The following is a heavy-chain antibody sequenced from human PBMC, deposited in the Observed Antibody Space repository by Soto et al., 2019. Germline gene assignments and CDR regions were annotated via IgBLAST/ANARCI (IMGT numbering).Heavy chain of an antibody. Sequence: ESLKISCKASGYDSATFRIVWVRQLPEKGLEWMGVISADDSNVTYSPPFQSQVTISADKSTTTAYLHWGDLRASDTAIYYCARHRNADWFDPWGQGTPVTVSS. J-gene: IGHJ5*02. CDR3: ARHRNADWFDP. V-gene: IGHV5-51*01. CDR1: GYDSATFR. CDR2: ISADDSNV.